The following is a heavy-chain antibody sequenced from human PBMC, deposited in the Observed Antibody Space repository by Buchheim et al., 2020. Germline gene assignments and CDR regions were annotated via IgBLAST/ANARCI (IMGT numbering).Heavy chain of an antibody. D-gene: IGHD6-6*01. Sequence: QVQLVESGGGVVQPGRSLRLSCAASGFTFSSYAMHWVRQAPGKGLEWVAVISYDGSNKYYADSVKGRFTISRDNSKNTLSLQMNSLRAEDTAVYYCARLSIAAAFDYWGQGTL. CDR1: GFTFSSYA. V-gene: IGHV3-30*04. J-gene: IGHJ4*02. CDR2: ISYDGSNK. CDR3: ARLSIAAAFDY.